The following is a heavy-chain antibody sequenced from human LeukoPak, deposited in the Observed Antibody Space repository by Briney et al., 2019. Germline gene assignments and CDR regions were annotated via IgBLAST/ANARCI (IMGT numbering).Heavy chain of an antibody. V-gene: IGHV3-48*03. CDR3: AGGGDY. CDR2: ISSSAGTQ. CDR1: GFSFRSYE. J-gene: IGHJ4*02. Sequence: GGSLRPSCAASGFSFRSYEMNWVRQAPGKGLEWISYISSSAGTQHYADSVKGRFTISRDNAKNSLYLQMNSLRAEDTAVYYCAGGGDYWGQGTLVTVSS.